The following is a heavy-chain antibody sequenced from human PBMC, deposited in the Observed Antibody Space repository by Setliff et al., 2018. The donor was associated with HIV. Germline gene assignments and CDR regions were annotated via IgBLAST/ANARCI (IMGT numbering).Heavy chain of an antibody. CDR1: GYIFPDYW. Sequence: GESLKISCKGSGYIFPDYWVAWVRQMPGKGLEWMGIMYPGDSDIRYSPSFEGQVTISADKSITTAYLQWRSLKASDTAMYYCARGSNGSGRIYYLDYWGQGTLVTVSS. D-gene: IGHD3-10*01. J-gene: IGHJ4*02. V-gene: IGHV5-51*01. CDR3: ARGSNGSGRIYYLDY. CDR2: MYPGDSDI.